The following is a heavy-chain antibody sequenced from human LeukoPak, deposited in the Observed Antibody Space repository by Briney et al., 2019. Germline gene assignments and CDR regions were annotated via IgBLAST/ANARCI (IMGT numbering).Heavy chain of an antibody. Sequence: SLRLSCAASGFTFDDYAMHWGRQAPGKGLEWVSGISWNSGSIGYADSVKGRFTISRDNAKNSLYLQMTSLRAEDTALYYCAKDKYSSVLGMDVWGQGTTVTVSS. D-gene: IGHD6-19*01. J-gene: IGHJ6*02. CDR2: ISWNSGSI. V-gene: IGHV3-9*01. CDR3: AKDKYSSVLGMDV. CDR1: GFTFDDYA.